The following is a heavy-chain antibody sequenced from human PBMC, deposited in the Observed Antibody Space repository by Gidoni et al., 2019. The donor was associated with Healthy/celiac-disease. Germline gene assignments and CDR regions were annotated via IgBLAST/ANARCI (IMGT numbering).Heavy chain of an antibody. J-gene: IGHJ4*02. CDR2: IYYSGST. CDR3: ARHIKGPTTGFDY. V-gene: IGHV4-39*01. Sequence: QLQLQESGPGLVTPSETLSLPCTFSGCPISSSSYSWGWIRQPTGQGMEWIGRIYYSGSTYYNPSLKSRVTISVETSKNQFSLKLSSVTAVDTAVYYCARHIKGPTTGFDYWGQGTLVTVSS. D-gene: IGHD1-1*01. CDR1: GCPISSSSYS.